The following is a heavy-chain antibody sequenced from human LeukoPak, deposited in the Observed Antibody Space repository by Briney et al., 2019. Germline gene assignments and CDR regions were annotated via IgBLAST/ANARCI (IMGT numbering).Heavy chain of an antibody. V-gene: IGHV4-59*08. Sequence: SETLSLTCTVSGDSIRSYHWSWIRQPPGKGLEWIGHIHYSGRTNYNPSLRSRVTISVDTSKNQFSLKLISVTAADTAVYYCAKHEGTAGPFDSWGQGTLVTVSS. CDR3: AKHEGTAGPFDS. CDR1: GDSIRSYH. CDR2: IHYSGRT. D-gene: IGHD6-13*01. J-gene: IGHJ4*02.